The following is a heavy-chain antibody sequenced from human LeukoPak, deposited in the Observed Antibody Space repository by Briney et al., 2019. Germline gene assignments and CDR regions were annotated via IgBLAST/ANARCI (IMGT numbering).Heavy chain of an antibody. CDR3: AGEGHYYDDTGYYYGGEDY. V-gene: IGHV4-4*07. D-gene: IGHD3-22*01. CDR1: GGSITSYY. Sequence: SETLSLTCTVSGGSITSYYWSWIRQPAGKGLEWIGRIYTRGSTKYSPSLKSRVTLSVDTSKNQFSLKLSSVTAADTAVYYCAGEGHYYDDTGYYYGGEDYWGQGTLVTVSS. CDR2: IYTRGST. J-gene: IGHJ4*02.